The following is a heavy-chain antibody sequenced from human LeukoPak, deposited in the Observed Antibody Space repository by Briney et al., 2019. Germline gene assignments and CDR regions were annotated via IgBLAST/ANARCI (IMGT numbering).Heavy chain of an antibody. Sequence: SETLSLTCTVSGGSISSGGYYWSWIRQHPGKGLEWIGYIYYSGSTYYNPSLKSRVTISVDTSKTQFSLKLSSVTAADTAVYYCARDSTVVVPAAIDYYYYYGMDVWGQGTTVTVSS. CDR3: ARDSTVVVPAAIDYYYYYGMDV. V-gene: IGHV4-31*03. J-gene: IGHJ6*02. D-gene: IGHD2-2*01. CDR2: IYYSGST. CDR1: GGSISSGGYY.